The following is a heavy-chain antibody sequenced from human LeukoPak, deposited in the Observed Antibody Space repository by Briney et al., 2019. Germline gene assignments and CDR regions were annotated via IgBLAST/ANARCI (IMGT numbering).Heavy chain of an antibody. J-gene: IGHJ2*01. Sequence: TSETLSLTCTVSGGSVSSYYWSWVRQPPGKGLEWIGYMYYSGSTSYNPSLKSRVTISLDTSENQFSLKLSSVTAADTAVYYCAREANSPTARYWYFDLWGRGTLVTVSS. CDR1: GGSVSSYY. V-gene: IGHV4-59*02. D-gene: IGHD4-23*01. CDR2: MYYSGST. CDR3: AREANSPTARYWYFDL.